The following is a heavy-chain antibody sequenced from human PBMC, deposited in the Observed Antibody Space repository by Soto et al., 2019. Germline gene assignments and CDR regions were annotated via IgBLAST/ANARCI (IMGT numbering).Heavy chain of an antibody. Sequence: QVQVVESGGGVVQPGRSLRLSCEVSGFSLTGYGMHWVRQAPGKGLEWVAVIWYHGNTGNYADSVKGRFTISRDTSKNTVYLQRDSLKVEDTAVYYCARDVDRTSRLMWFDPWGQGVMVTVSS. V-gene: IGHV3-33*01. CDR1: GFSLTGYG. J-gene: IGHJ5*02. D-gene: IGHD5-12*01. CDR2: IWYHGNTG. CDR3: ARDVDRTSRLMWFDP.